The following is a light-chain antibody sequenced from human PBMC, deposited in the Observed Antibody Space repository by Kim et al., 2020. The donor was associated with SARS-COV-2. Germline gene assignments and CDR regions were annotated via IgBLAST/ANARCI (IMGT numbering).Light chain of an antibody. CDR2: GDH. CDR3: HSYDSTHWV. V-gene: IGLV6-57*01. CDR1: GGGIATAY. Sequence: NFMLTQPHSVSESPGNTVTISCTRIGGGIATAYVQWFQQRPGSSPITVIYGDHQRPSGVPTRFSGSIDVASNSASLTISGLRTEDEADYYCHSYDSTHWVFGGGTKLTVL. J-gene: IGLJ3*02.